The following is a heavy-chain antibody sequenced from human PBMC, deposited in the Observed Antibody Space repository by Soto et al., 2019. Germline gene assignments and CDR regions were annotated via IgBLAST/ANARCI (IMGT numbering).Heavy chain of an antibody. D-gene: IGHD2-2*01. Sequence: PEKLRRTYTVSGGTIRRHSYYWGWIREPAGKGLEWIGSMYYSVSTCYNPSLKSRVTISVDTYKNQFSLKLSSVTAADTAVYHCATSSGVALPAAISRQRCYYYGMEVGFKGSSV. CDR2: MYYSVST. CDR1: GGTIRRHSYY. CDR3: ATSSGVALPAAISRQRCYYYGMEV. V-gene: IGHV4-39*01. J-gene: IGHJ6*04.